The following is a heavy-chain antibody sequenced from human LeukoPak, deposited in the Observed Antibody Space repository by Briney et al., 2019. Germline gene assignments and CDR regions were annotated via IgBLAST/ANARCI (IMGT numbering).Heavy chain of an antibody. CDR2: IYYSGST. J-gene: IGHJ4*02. D-gene: IGHD6-13*01. CDR1: GGSISSSSYY. CDR3: ARHRKIAAPLDY. V-gene: IGHV4-39*01. Sequence: PSETLSLTCTVSGGSISSSSYYWGWIRQPPGKGLEWIGSIYYSGSTYYNPSLKSRVTISVDTSKNQFSPKLSPVTASDTAVYYCARHRKIAAPLDYWGPGTLVTVSS.